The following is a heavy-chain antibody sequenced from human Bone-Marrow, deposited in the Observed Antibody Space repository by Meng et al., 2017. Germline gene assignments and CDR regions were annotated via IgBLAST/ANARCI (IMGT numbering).Heavy chain of an antibody. J-gene: IGHJ6*02. D-gene: IGHD1-26*01. CDR1: GYTFTGYY. Sequence: ASVKVSCKASGYTFTGYYMHWVRQAPGQGLEWMGRINPNSGGTNYAQKFQGRVTMTRDTSTSTAYMELSRLRSDDTAVYYCARKHPHIVGATRNYYYGMDVWGQGTTVTVSS. CDR2: INPNSGGT. CDR3: ARKHPHIVGATRNYYYGMDV. V-gene: IGHV1-2*06.